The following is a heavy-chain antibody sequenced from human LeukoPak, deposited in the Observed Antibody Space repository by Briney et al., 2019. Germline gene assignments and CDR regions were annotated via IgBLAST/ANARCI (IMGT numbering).Heavy chain of an antibody. CDR2: TYYRSKWYN. CDR1: GDSVSSNSAA. D-gene: IGHD3-3*01. V-gene: IGHV6-1*01. CDR3: ARVGNYDFWSGYYTGIEWFDP. Sequence: SQTLSLTCAISGDSVSSNSAAWNWIRQSPSRGLEWLGRTYYRSKWYNDYAVSVKSRITINPDTSKNQFSLQLNSVTPEDTAVYYCARVGNYDFWSGYYTGIEWFDPWGQGTLVTVSP. J-gene: IGHJ5*02.